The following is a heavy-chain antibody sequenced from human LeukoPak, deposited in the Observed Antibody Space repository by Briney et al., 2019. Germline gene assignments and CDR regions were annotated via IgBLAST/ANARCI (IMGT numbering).Heavy chain of an antibody. V-gene: IGHV4-39*01. Sequence: SETLSLTCTVSGGSISSSSYYRGWIRQPPGKGLEWIGSIYYSGSTYYNPSLKSRVTISVDTSKNQFSLKLSSVTAAGTAVYYCARHCSGGSCYSGLFDYWGQGTLVTVSS. CDR1: GGSISSSSYY. CDR3: ARHCSGGSCYSGLFDY. J-gene: IGHJ4*02. D-gene: IGHD2-15*01. CDR2: IYYSGST.